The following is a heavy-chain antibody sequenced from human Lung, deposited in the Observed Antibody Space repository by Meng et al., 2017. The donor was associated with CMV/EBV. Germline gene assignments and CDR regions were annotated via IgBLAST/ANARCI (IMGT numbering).Heavy chain of an antibody. CDR3: AGDRAWLGRGSFDF. CDR1: GVSVTYNSYY. J-gene: IGHJ3*01. D-gene: IGHD3-9*01. V-gene: IGHV4-61*01. Sequence: SXTLSLXCTVSGVSVTYNSYYWSWIRQSPGKGLEWIGYIYVSKNTKYNPSLQSRVTMSVDTTKNQVFLKLSSVTAADTAVYYCAGDRAWLGRGSFDFWGQGXVVTVSS. CDR2: IYVSKNT.